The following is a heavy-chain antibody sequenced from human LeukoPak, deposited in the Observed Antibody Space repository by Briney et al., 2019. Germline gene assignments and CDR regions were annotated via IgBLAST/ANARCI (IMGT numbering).Heavy chain of an antibody. CDR1: GYSISSTNW. J-gene: IGHJ4*02. CDR3: ARIFLSYSSGWYFDY. Sequence: SETLSLTCAVSGYSISSTNWWGWIRQPPGKGLEWIGYIYYSGNSNYNPSLKSRVTMSVDTSKNQFSLNLSSVTALDTAVYYCARIFLSYSSGWYFDYWGQGTLVTVSS. CDR2: IYYSGNS. V-gene: IGHV4-28*06. D-gene: IGHD6-19*01.